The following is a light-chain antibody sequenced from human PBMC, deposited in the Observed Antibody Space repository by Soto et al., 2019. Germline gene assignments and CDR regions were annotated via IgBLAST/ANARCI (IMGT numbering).Light chain of an antibody. CDR3: SSYTITSTYD. CDR2: EVS. J-gene: IGLJ1*01. Sequence: QPVLTQPRSAAGSAGQSVAISCTGTSSDVGRYNYVSWYKQHPGKAPKLVIYEVSDRPSGVSNRFSGSKSGNTASLTISGLQAEDEADYYCSSYTITSTYDFGTGAKVTVL. CDR1: SSDVGRYNY. V-gene: IGLV2-14*01.